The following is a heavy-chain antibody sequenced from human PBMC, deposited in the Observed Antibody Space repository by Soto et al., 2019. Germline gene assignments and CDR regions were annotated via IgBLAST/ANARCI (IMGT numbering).Heavy chain of an antibody. Sequence: QVQLQESGPGLVKPSETLSLTCTVSGGSISSYYWSWIRQPPGKGLEWIGYIYSSGSTNYNPSLKSRVTISVDTSKTQFSLKLRAVTAADTVVYYCARGKDYGGNSRHWCDTWGQGTLVTVSS. CDR3: ARGKDYGGNSRHWCDT. D-gene: IGHD4-17*01. CDR1: GGSISSYY. CDR2: IYSSGST. V-gene: IGHV4-59*01. J-gene: IGHJ5*02.